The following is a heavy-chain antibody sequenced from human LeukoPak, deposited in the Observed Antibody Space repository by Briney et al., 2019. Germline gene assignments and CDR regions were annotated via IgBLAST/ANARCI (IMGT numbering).Heavy chain of an antibody. Sequence: GASVKVSCKASGYTFTSYYMHWVRQAPGQGLEWMGIINPSGGSTSYAQKFQGRVTMTRDTSTSTVYMELSSLRSEDTAVYYCARDRTVVPAARDYGDYDYYYYGMDVWGQWTTVTVSS. CDR3: ARDRTVVPAARDYGDYDYYYYGMDV. D-gene: IGHD2-2*01. J-gene: IGHJ6*02. CDR2: INPSGGST. CDR1: GYTFTSYY. V-gene: IGHV1-46*01.